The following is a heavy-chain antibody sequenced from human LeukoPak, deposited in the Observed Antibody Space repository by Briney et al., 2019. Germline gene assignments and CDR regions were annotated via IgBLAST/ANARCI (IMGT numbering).Heavy chain of an antibody. D-gene: IGHD1-1*01. V-gene: IGHV1-2*02. J-gene: IGHJ5*02. CDR2: INPNSGGT. Sequence: ASVKVSCNASGYTFTGYYMHWVRQAPGQGLEWMGWINPNSGGTNYAQKFQGRVTMTRDTSISTAYMELSRLRSDDTPVYYCARFMTLATYTWFDPWGQGTLVTVSS. CDR1: GYTFTGYY. CDR3: ARFMTLATYTWFDP.